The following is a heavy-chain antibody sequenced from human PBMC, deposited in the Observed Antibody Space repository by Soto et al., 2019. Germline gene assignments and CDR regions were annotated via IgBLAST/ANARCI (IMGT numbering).Heavy chain of an antibody. CDR3: ARDYGAAAGTSLNWFDP. J-gene: IGHJ5*02. V-gene: IGHV1-2*04. D-gene: IGHD6-13*01. Sequence: QVQLVQSGAEVKKPGASVKVSCKSSGYVFTGYYMHWVRQAPGQGLEWLGWINPISGDTKYAQKLQGWVTMTRDTSSNTVYMELTSLRSDDTAVYYCARDYGAAAGTSLNWFDPWGQGTLVNVSS. CDR1: GYVFTGYY. CDR2: INPISGDT.